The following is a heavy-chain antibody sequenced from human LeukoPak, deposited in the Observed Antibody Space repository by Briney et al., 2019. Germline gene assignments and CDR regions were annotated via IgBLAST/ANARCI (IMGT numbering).Heavy chain of an antibody. J-gene: IGHJ4*02. CDR1: GYTFTGYY. CDR3: ARDNRGEYYFDY. V-gene: IGHV1-2*02. CDR2: INPNTGGT. D-gene: IGHD3-10*01. Sequence: EASVKVSCKTSGYTFTGYYLHWVRQAPGLGLEWMGWINPNTGGTKYAQKFQGRVTLTRDTSISTAFMEVTRVTSDDTAAYYCARDNRGEYYFDYWGQGTLVTVSS.